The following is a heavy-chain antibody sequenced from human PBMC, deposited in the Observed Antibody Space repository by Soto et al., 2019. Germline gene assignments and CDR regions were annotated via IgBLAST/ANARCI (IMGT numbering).Heavy chain of an antibody. CDR3: PKMEGMDPWAYSLDY. Sequence: PGGCIRLSCSSTGFTFSDLAMTWARQAQGKGLEWVSRIYGGGNGPHYADSVKGRVTISRDNSKNTLYLQMNSLRAEDTAVYYCPKMEGMDPWAYSLDYWGQGTLVTVSS. V-gene: IGHV3-23*01. J-gene: IGHJ4*02. CDR2: IYGGGNGP. D-gene: IGHD2-2*03. CDR1: GFTFSDLA.